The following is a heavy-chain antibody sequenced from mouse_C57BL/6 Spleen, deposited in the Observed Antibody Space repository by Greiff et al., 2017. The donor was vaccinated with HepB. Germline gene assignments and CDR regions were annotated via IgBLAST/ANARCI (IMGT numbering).Heavy chain of an antibody. CDR1: GFNIKDYY. CDR2: IDPEDGET. J-gene: IGHJ4*01. V-gene: IGHV14-2*01. D-gene: IGHD1-1*01. Sequence: EVKLQESGAELVKPGASVKLSCTASGFNIKDYYMHWVKQRTEQGLEWIGRIDPEDGETKYAPKFQGKATITADTSSNTAYLQLSSLTSEDTAVYYCARKEVITTVVATAYYAMDYWGQGTSVTVSS. CDR3: ARKEVITTVVATAYYAMDY.